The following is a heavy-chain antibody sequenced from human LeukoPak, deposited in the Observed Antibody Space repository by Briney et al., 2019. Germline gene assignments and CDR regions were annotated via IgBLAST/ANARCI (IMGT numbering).Heavy chain of an antibody. CDR3: ARDVGATPGYFDY. CDR1: GGSISSSHW. V-gene: IGHV4-4*02. Sequence: PSETLSLTCAVSGGSISSSHWWSWVRQPPGKGLEWIGEIYHSGSTNYNPPLKSRVTISVDKSKNQFSLKLSSVTAADTAVYYCARDVGATPGYFDYWGQGTLVTVSS. CDR2: IYHSGST. J-gene: IGHJ4*02. D-gene: IGHD1-26*01.